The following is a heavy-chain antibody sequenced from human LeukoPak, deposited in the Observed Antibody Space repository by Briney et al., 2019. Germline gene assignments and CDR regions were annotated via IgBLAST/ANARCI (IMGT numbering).Heavy chain of an antibody. V-gene: IGHV4-39*07. Sequence: SETLSLTCTVSGGSISSSRYSWGWIRQPPGKGLEWIGSIHYSGNTYYNPSLKSRVTISIDTSKNQFSLKLRSVTAADTAVYYCARKYSSSWPFDYWGQGTLVTV. D-gene: IGHD6-13*01. CDR2: IHYSGNT. CDR1: GGSISSSRYS. J-gene: IGHJ4*02. CDR3: ARKYSSSWPFDY.